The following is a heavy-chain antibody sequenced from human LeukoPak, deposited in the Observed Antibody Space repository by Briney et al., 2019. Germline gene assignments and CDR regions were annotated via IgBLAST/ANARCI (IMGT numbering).Heavy chain of an antibody. CDR3: ARLGDYDAFDI. CDR1: GFTFSSYA. Sequence: GGSLRLPCAASGFTFSSYAMHWVRQAPGKGLEWVAVISYDGSNKYYADSVKGRFTISRDNSKNTLYLQMNSLRAEDTAVYYCARLGDYDAFDIWGQGTMVTVSS. V-gene: IGHV3-30-3*01. J-gene: IGHJ3*02. D-gene: IGHD3-10*01. CDR2: ISYDGSNK.